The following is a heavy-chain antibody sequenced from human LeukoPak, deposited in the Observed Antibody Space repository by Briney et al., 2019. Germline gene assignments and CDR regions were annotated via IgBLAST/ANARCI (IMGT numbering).Heavy chain of an antibody. J-gene: IGHJ4*02. V-gene: IGHV4-59*12. CDR1: GGSISSYY. CDR2: IYYSGST. CDR3: ARGEYIVATMTFDY. Sequence: PSETLSLTCTVSGGSISSYYWSWIRQPPGKGLEWIGYIYYSGSTNYNPSLKSRVTISVDTSKNQFSLKLSSVTAADTAVYYYARGEYIVATMTFDYWGQGTLVTVSS. D-gene: IGHD5-12*01.